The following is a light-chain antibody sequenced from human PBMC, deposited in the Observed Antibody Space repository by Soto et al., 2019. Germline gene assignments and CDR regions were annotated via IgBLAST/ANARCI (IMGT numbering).Light chain of an antibody. CDR2: SAS. V-gene: IGKV1D-12*01. Sequence: DIQMTQSPSFVSASVGDRVTLTCRASQYISTWLAWYQQRLGEAPRLLIFSASTLENGVPPRFSGSGSGTDFTLTISGPQPEDFATYYCQQGRTSPFSFGPGTKV. CDR3: QQGRTSPFS. J-gene: IGKJ3*01. CDR1: QYISTW.